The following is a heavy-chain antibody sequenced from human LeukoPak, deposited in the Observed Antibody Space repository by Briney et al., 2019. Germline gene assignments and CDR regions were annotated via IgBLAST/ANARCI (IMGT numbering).Heavy chain of an antibody. V-gene: IGHV3-30*18. CDR1: GFTFSSYG. D-gene: IGHD5-24*01. CDR2: ISYDGSNK. CDR3: AKGHPDGSGAFDI. J-gene: IGHJ3*02. Sequence: GGSLRLSCAASGFTFSSYGMHWVRQAPGKGLEWVAVISYDGSNKYYADSVKGRFTISRDNSKNTLYLQMNSLRVEDTAVYYRAKGHPDGSGAFDIRGQGTMVTVSS.